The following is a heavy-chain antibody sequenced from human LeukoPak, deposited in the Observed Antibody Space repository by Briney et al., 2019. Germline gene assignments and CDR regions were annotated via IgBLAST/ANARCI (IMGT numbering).Heavy chain of an antibody. D-gene: IGHD3-10*01. V-gene: IGHV3-23*01. CDR3: ARHLNYYLDY. CDR2: ISGSGDST. Sequence: PGGSLRLSCAASGFTFSSYAMSWVRQAPGKGLEWVSGISGSGDSTYYADSVKGRFTISRDNAKNTLYLQMNSLRAEDTAVYYCARHLNYYLDYWGQGTLVTVSS. J-gene: IGHJ4*02. CDR1: GFTFSSYA.